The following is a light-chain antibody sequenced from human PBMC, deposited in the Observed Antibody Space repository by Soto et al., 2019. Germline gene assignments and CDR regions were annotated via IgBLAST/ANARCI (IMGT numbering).Light chain of an antibody. J-gene: IGLJ2*01. V-gene: IGLV2-14*01. Sequence: QSALTQPTSVSGSPGQSITISCTGTSSDVGTYNYVSWYQQQPGKYPKLMIYEVTNRPSGVSNRFSGSKSGNTASLTISGLQTEDEAHYYCSSYTSTTPLVFGGGSKVTVL. CDR1: SSDVGTYNY. CDR2: EVT. CDR3: SSYTSTTPLV.